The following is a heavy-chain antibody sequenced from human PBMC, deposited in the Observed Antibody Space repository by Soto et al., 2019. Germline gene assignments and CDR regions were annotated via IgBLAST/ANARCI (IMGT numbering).Heavy chain of an antibody. V-gene: IGHV1-69*13. CDR1: GCTFIIYA. CDR2: IIPIFGTA. J-gene: IGHJ5*01. CDR3: ARGRYSSGWHPNWFDR. D-gene: IGHD6-19*01. Sequence: GTSVKVACESSGCTFIIYAIGWVRQAPGQGLEWMGGIIPIFGTANYAQKFQGRVTITADESTSTAYMELSSLRSEDTAVYYCARGRYSSGWHPNWFDRWGQETLVTVSS.